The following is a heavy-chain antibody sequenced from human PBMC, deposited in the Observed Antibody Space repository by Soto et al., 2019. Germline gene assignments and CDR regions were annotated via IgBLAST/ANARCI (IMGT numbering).Heavy chain of an antibody. D-gene: IGHD1-26*01. Sequence: AAVKVSCKASGYTCTSYYRHWVRQAPGQGLVWMVIINPSGGSTSYAQKFQRRVTMTTDTSTSTVYMELSSLRCEDTAVYYCSRGRYSGSYYFDYWGQGTLVPVSS. V-gene: IGHV1-46*01. CDR1: GYTCTSYY. J-gene: IGHJ4*02. CDR2: INPSGGST. CDR3: SRGRYSGSYYFDY.